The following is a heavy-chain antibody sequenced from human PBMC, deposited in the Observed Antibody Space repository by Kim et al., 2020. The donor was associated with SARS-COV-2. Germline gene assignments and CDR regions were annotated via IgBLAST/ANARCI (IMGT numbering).Heavy chain of an antibody. V-gene: IGHV4-39*01. J-gene: IGHJ4*02. CDR2: IYYSGST. CDR3: ARMVLGDTAIPWDY. CDR1: GGSISSSSYY. Sequence: SETLSLTCTVSGGSISSSSYYWGWIRQPPGKGLEWIGSIYYSGSTYYNPSLKSRVTISVDTSKNQFSLKLSSVTAADTAVYYCARMVLGDTAIPWDYWGQGTLVTVSS. D-gene: IGHD5-18*01.